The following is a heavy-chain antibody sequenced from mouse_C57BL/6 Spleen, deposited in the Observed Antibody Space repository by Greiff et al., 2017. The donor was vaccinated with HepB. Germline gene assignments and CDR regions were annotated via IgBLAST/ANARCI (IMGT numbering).Heavy chain of an antibody. CDR2: INPNNGGT. CDR1: GYTFTDYY. Sequence: VQLQQSGPELVKPGASVKISCKASGYTFTDYYMNWVKQSHGKSLEWIGDINPNNGGTSYNQKFKGKATLTVDKSSSTAYMELRSLTSEDSAVYYCARSGYYYGSSYVWYFDVWGTGTTVTVSS. J-gene: IGHJ1*03. D-gene: IGHD1-1*01. V-gene: IGHV1-26*01. CDR3: ARSGYYYGSSYVWYFDV.